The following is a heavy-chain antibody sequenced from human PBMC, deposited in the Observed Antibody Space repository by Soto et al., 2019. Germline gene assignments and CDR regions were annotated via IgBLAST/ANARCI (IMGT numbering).Heavy chain of an antibody. CDR2: IERDDDDK. CDR3: ARSRRGHRRCTGLDV. D-gene: IGHD3-10*01. CDR1: GFSLTSPGMC. Sequence: YRPPFVNQAETITLTWPFSGFSLTSPGMCVSWILQPPGKALEWLALIERDDDDKYYSTSLKTRLTISKDTRKNQVVLTMAIMDPADTGTYYRARSRRGHRRCTGLDV. J-gene: IGHJ6*01. V-gene: IGHV2-70*13.